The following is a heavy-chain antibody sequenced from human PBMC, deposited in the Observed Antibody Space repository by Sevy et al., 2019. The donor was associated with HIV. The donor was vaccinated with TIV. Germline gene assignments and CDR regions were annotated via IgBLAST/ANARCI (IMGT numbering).Heavy chain of an antibody. V-gene: IGHV5-51*01. Sequence: GEFLKISCKGSGYTFTNYWIGWVRQMPGKGLEWMGIIYPGDSDTRYSPSFQGQVTISADKSISTAYLQWSSLKASDTAIYYCVRHPGVATLYFDYWGQGILVTVSS. CDR2: IYPGDSDT. CDR1: GYTFTNYW. J-gene: IGHJ4*02. CDR3: VRHPGVATLYFDY. D-gene: IGHD5-12*01.